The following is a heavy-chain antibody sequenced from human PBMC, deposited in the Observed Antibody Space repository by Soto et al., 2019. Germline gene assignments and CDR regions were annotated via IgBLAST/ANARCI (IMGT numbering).Heavy chain of an antibody. CDR1: GFSLRGYW. CDR3: ARGGGNFDQ. Sequence: DVQLVESGGGIVQPGGSLRLTCAASGFSLRGYWMSWVRQAPGRGLEWVANVKQDGSDKNYVDSVKGRFTISRDNAKNSLDLQMNSLEAEDPAVVYCARGGGNFDQWGRGTLVTVSS. V-gene: IGHV3-7*04. CDR2: VKQDGSDK. J-gene: IGHJ4*02. D-gene: IGHD3-16*01.